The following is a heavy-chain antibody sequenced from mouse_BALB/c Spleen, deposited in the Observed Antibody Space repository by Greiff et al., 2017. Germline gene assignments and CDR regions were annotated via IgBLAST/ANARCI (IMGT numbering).Heavy chain of an antibody. CDR3: TRDDYDGGDY. J-gene: IGHJ2*01. Sequence: QVQLRQPGAELVRPGASVKLSCKASGYTFTSYWINWVKQRPGQGLEWIGNIYPSDSYTNYNQKFKDKATLTVDKSSSTAYMQLSSPTSEDSAVYYCTRDDYDGGDYWGQGTTLTVSS. CDR2: IYPSDSYT. D-gene: IGHD2-4*01. CDR1: GYTFTSYW. V-gene: IGHV1-69*02.